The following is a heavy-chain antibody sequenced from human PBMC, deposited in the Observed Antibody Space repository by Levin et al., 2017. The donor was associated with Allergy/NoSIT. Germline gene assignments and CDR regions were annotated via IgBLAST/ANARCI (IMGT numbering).Heavy chain of an antibody. CDR1: GLTFNNFW. J-gene: IGHJ3*02. CDR2: IKGDGSEQ. V-gene: IGHV3-7*04. CDR3: ARDQNYYGSGSYYRVAFDI. D-gene: IGHD3-10*01. Sequence: SCAASGLTFNNFWMTWVRQAPGKGLEWVANIKGDGSEQFYVDSVKGRFTISRDNPKNSLYLQMNSLRAEDTAVYYCARDQNYYGSGSYYRVAFDIWGQGTMVTVSS.